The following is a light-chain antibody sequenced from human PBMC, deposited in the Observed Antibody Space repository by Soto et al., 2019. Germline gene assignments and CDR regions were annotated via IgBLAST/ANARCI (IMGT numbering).Light chain of an antibody. V-gene: IGLV2-23*01. Sequence: HSALTQPASVSGSPGQSITISCTRSSTDFENYNLVSWYQHCPDKAPKLIIYEGTKRPSEISDRFSGSESDTTASLIISGLQPEDEADYYCSSYAGSSARVVFGGGTKVTVL. CDR1: STDFENYNL. J-gene: IGLJ2*01. CDR3: SSYAGSSARVV. CDR2: EGT.